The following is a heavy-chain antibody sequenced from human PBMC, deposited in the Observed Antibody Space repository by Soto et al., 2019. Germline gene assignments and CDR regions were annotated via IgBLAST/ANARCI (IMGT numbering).Heavy chain of an antibody. CDR1: GGSISSYY. J-gene: IGHJ4*02. Sequence: SETLSLTCTVSGGSISSYYWSWIRQPPGKGLEWIGYIYYSGSTNYNPSLKSRVTISVDTSKNQFSLKLSSVTAADTAVYYCARGGLRYYDSSGYYTDYWGQGTLVTVSS. D-gene: IGHD3-22*01. CDR2: IYYSGST. CDR3: ARGGLRYYDSSGYYTDY. V-gene: IGHV4-59*01.